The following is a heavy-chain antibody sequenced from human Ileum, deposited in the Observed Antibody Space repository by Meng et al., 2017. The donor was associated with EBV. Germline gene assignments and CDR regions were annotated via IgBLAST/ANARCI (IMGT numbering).Heavy chain of an antibody. CDR2: LIAVFDKT. V-gene: IGHV1-69*13. J-gene: IGHJ4*02. Sequence: VRLGRSGAELRKPGSSVQVACKTSGGSFSTHTFSWVRQAPGQGLEWTGGLIAVFDKTKAAPRFQDRVTFTADESTSTAYMELSSLTFDDTAVYFCARGRRNEPLFDYWGQGTLVTVSS. D-gene: IGHD1-14*01. CDR3: ARGRRNEPLFDY. CDR1: GGSFSTHT.